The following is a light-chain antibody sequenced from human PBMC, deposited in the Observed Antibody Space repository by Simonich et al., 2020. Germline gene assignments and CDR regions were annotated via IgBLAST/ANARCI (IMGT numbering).Light chain of an antibody. J-gene: IGKJ2*01. V-gene: IGKV4-1*01. Sequence: DIVMTQSPDSLAVSLGERATINCKSSQSVLYSSNNKNYLAWYQQNPGHPPKLLIYWASTRESGVPDRFSGSGSGTEFTLTISSLQAEDVAVYYCQQYYSTPYTFGQGTKLEIK. CDR2: WAS. CDR3: QQYYSTPYT. CDR1: QSVLYSSNNKNY.